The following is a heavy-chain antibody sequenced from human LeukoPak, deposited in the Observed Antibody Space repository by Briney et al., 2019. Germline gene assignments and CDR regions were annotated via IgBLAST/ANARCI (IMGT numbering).Heavy chain of an antibody. D-gene: IGHD1-26*01. Sequence: PGGSLRLSCAASGFTLSSYEMNWVRQAPGKGLGWVSYISSSGSTIYYADSVKGRFTISRDNAKNSLYLQMNSLRAEDTAVYYCARDAGATPYFDYWGQGTLVTVSS. V-gene: IGHV3-48*03. CDR2: ISSSGSTI. CDR3: ARDAGATPYFDY. J-gene: IGHJ4*02. CDR1: GFTLSSYE.